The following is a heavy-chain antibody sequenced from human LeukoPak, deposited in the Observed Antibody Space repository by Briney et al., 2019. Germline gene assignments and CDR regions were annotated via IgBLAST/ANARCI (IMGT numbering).Heavy chain of an antibody. V-gene: IGHV3-20*04. Sequence: GGSLRLSCAASGFTVSSNYMSWVRQAPGKGLEWVSGINWNGGSTGYADSVKGRFTISRDNAKNSLYLQMNSLRAEDTALYYCARVGPRSFIAVAGTYDYWGQGTLVTVSS. CDR3: ARVGPRSFIAVAGTYDY. CDR1: GFTVSSNY. J-gene: IGHJ4*02. CDR2: INWNGGST. D-gene: IGHD6-19*01.